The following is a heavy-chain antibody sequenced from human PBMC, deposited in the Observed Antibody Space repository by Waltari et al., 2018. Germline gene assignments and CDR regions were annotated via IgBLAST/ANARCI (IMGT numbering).Heavy chain of an antibody. J-gene: IGHJ3*02. Sequence: QVQLVQSGAEVKKPGASVKVSCKASGYTFTGDYMHWVRQAPGQGLEWMGRINPNSGGTNYAQKFQGRVTMTRDTSISTAYMELSRLRSDDTAVYYCARGVTTRLKLGENAFDIWGQGTMVTVSS. V-gene: IGHV1-2*06. CDR2: INPNSGGT. D-gene: IGHD4-17*01. CDR1: GYTFTGDY. CDR3: ARGVTTRLKLGENAFDI.